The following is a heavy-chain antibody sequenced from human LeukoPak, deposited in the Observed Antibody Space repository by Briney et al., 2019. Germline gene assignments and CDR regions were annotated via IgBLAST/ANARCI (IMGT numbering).Heavy chain of an antibody. D-gene: IGHD4-17*01. V-gene: IGHV3-23*01. CDR1: GFTFSSYV. CDR3: AKDAPVQSYGDLPFDY. CDR2: ISGSGGST. J-gene: IGHJ4*02. Sequence: PGGSLRLSCAASGFTFSSYVMSWVRQAPGKGLEWVSAISGSGGSTYYADSVKGRFTISRDNSKNTLYLQMNSLRAEDTAVYYCAKDAPVQSYGDLPFDYWGQGTLVTVSS.